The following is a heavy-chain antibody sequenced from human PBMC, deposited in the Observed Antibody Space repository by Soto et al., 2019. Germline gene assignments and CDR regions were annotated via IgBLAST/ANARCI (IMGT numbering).Heavy chain of an antibody. CDR2: ISVTGDTT. CDR1: GFTISTYS. CDR3: AKWSGYGDL. D-gene: IGHD5-12*01. Sequence: EVQLLESGGGLVQPGGSLRLSCAASGFTISTYSFTWVRQTPAKGLEWVSGISVTGDTTFYADSVKGRFTISRDISKNTVYLQMHSLRVEDTAVYFSAKWSGYGDLWGQGTLVTVSS. J-gene: IGHJ4*02. V-gene: IGHV3-23*01.